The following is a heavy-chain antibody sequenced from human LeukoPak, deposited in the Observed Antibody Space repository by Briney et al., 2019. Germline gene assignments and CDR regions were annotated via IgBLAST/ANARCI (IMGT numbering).Heavy chain of an antibody. CDR1: GGSFIGYY. D-gene: IGHD3-3*01. CDR2: INHSGST. CDR3: ARRGGTIFGVVIPYYNWFAP. Sequence: SETLSLTCAVCGGSFIGYYWSWIRQPPGKGLEWIGEINHSGSTNYNPSLKSRVTISVDTSKNQFSLKLSSVTAADTAVYYCARRGGTIFGVVIPYYNWFAPWGPGTLVTVSS. V-gene: IGHV4-34*01. J-gene: IGHJ5*02.